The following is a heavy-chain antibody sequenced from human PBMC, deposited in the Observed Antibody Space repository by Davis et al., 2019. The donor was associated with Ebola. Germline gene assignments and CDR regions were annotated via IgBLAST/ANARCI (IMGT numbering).Heavy chain of an antibody. D-gene: IGHD3-22*01. J-gene: IGHJ4*02. V-gene: IGHV4-34*01. CDR2: IYDSGSP. CDR3: ARSLEYYYDSSGYYGAYYFDY. CDR1: GFTFSDYY. Sequence: ESLKISCAASGFTFSDYYMSWIRQAPGKGLEWIGKIYDSGSPYYNPSLKSRVTISVDKSKNQFSLKLSSVTAADTAVYYCARSLEYYYDSSGYYGAYYFDYWGQGTLVTVSS.